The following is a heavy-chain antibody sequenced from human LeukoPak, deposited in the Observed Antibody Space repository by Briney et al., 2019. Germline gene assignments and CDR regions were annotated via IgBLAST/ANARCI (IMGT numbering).Heavy chain of an antibody. V-gene: IGHV1-8*01. CDR1: GYTFTSYD. D-gene: IGHD2-2*01. CDR3: ARDSRRYCSSTSCYLGSDY. Sequence: ASVKVSCKTSGYTFTSYDINWVRQATGQGLEWMGWMNPNSGNSGYAQKFQDRVTMTTDTSTSTAYMELRSLRSDDTAVYYCARDSRRYCSSTSCYLGSDYWGQGTLVTVSS. CDR2: MNPNSGNS. J-gene: IGHJ4*02.